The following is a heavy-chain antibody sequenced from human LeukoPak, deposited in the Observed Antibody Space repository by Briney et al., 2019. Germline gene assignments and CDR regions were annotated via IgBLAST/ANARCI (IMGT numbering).Heavy chain of an antibody. CDR2: IYVSGNT. Sequence: PSETLSLTCTVSGGSVYGYYWTWIRQPAGKGLEWIGRIYVSGNTNFNPSLNSRVTMSLDTSKNQFSLKLSSVTAADTAVYYCARDTYGSGRLDAFDIWGQGTMVTVSS. D-gene: IGHD3-10*01. CDR3: ARDTYGSGRLDAFDI. J-gene: IGHJ3*02. V-gene: IGHV4-4*07. CDR1: GGSVYGYY.